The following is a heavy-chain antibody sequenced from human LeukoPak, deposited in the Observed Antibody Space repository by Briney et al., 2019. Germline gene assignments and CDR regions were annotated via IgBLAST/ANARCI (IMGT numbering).Heavy chain of an antibody. J-gene: IGHJ6*03. Sequence: ASETLSLTCAVYGGSFSGYYWSWIRQPPGKGLEWIGEINHSGSTNYNPSLKGRVTISVDTSKNQFSLKLSSVTAADTAVYYCARVSYSSSSVGYYYYMDVWGKGTTVTLSS. CDR3: ARVSYSSSSVGYYYYMDV. D-gene: IGHD6-6*01. V-gene: IGHV4-34*01. CDR2: INHSGST. CDR1: GGSFSGYY.